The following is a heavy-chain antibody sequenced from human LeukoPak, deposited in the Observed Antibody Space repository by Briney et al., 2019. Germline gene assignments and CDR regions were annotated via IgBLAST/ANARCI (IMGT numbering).Heavy chain of an antibody. V-gene: IGHV1-2*02. J-gene: IGHJ4*02. D-gene: IGHD3-10*01. Sequence: GASLKVSCKASGYTFTGYYMHWVRQAPGQGLEWMGWINPNSGGTNYAQKFQGRVTMTRDTSISTAYMELSRLRSDDTAVYYCARMYYYGSGSYYWRVFDYWGQGTLVTVSS. CDR3: ARMYYYGSGSYYWRVFDY. CDR1: GYTFTGYY. CDR2: INPNSGGT.